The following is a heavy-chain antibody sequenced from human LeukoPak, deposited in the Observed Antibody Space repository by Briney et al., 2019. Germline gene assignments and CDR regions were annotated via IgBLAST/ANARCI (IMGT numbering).Heavy chain of an antibody. D-gene: IGHD6-13*01. J-gene: IGHJ4*02. CDR3: ARAISGSFRTSYYFDY. V-gene: IGHV4-59*08. CDR1: GGSFSSYY. Sequence: SETLSLTCTVSGGSFSSYYWTWIRQPPGKGLEWIGYIDHGGSTNYNPSLRSRVSISSDTSKIQFSLKLTSVTAADTAVYHCARAISGSFRTSYYFDYWGQGALVTVSS. CDR2: IDHGGST.